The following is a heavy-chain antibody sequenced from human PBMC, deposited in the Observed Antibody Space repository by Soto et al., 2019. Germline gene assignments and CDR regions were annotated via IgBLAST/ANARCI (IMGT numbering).Heavy chain of an antibody. CDR3: ARDIVFEDSSGNLPGY. J-gene: IGHJ4*02. V-gene: IGHV3-21*04. Sequence: GGSLRLSCAVSGFNLSSYSMNWVRQAPGKGLEWVSSISSSSSYIYYADSVKGRFTISRDNAKNSLYLQMNSLRSDDTAVYYCARDIVFEDSSGNLPGYWGQGTLVTVSS. CDR2: ISSSSSYI. CDR1: GFNLSSYS. D-gene: IGHD3-22*01.